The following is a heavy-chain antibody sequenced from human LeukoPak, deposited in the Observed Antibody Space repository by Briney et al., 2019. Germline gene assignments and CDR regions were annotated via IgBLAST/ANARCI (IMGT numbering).Heavy chain of an antibody. V-gene: IGHV1-69*01. J-gene: IGHJ4*02. Sequence: GASVKVSCKASGCTFSSYAISWVRQAPGPGLELRGGIIPIFGTANYAQKFQGRVTITADESTSTAYMELSSLRSEDTAVYYCAGMVAPGFDYWGQGTLVTVSS. D-gene: IGHD1-26*01. CDR1: GCTFSSYA. CDR2: IIPIFGTA. CDR3: AGMVAPGFDY.